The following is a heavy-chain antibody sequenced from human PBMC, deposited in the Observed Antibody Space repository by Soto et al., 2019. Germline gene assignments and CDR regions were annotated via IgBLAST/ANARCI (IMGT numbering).Heavy chain of an antibody. V-gene: IGHV4-34*02. D-gene: IGHD3-10*01. Sequence: VQLQQWGAGLVKPSETLSLTCAASGGSFNGYYWTWIRQPPGKGLEWIGEIHDEGNTHYRPSLTGLVSMSRDTFMTQFSLKMHSMTATGTSFYYCVSGRLSVLRGGRLTLWFAVWGQRILVTVSS. CDR3: VSGRLSVLRGGRLTLWFAV. CDR2: IHDEGNT. CDR1: GGSFNGYY. J-gene: IGHJ5*02.